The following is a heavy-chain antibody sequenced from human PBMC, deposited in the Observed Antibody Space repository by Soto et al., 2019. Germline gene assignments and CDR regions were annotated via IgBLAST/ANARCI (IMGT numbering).Heavy chain of an antibody. CDR3: ARGQLVVVPAATGLDY. CDR2: IYYSGST. D-gene: IGHD2-2*01. CDR1: GGSISSGGYY. Sequence: PSESLSLTCTVSGGSISSGGYYWSWIRQHPGKGLEWIGYIYYSGSTYYNPSLKSRVTISVDTSKNQFSLKLSSVTAADTAVYYCARGQLVVVPAATGLDYWGQGTLVPVSS. V-gene: IGHV4-31*03. J-gene: IGHJ4*02.